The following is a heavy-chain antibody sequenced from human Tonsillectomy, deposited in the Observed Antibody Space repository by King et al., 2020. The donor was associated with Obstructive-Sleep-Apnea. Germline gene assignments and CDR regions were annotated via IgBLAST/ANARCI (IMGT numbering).Heavy chain of an antibody. J-gene: IGHJ4*02. CDR2: IYYTGST. V-gene: IGHV4-39*07. Sequence: LQLQESGPGLVKPSETLSLTCTVSGGSISSSSYYWGWIRQPPGKGLEWIGSIYYTGSTYYNPSLKSRVNISLDISEDMSKNQFSLKLTSVTAADTAVYYCARDMEYYDILTGSLSFDYWGQGTLVTVSS. D-gene: IGHD3-9*01. CDR3: ARDMEYYDILTGSLSFDY. CDR1: GGSISSSSYY.